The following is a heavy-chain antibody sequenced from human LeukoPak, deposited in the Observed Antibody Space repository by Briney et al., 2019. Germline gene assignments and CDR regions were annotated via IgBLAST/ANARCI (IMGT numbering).Heavy chain of an antibody. CDR2: FDPEHGEM. V-gene: IGHV1-24*01. CDR3: ATGGPWDLLKY. J-gene: IGHJ4*02. D-gene: IGHD3-9*01. CDR1: GDSPTVLS. Sequence: ASGKVSCMLSGDSPTVLSTHWVRQAPGDGLEWMGGFDPEHGEMIYAQKLQGRVTMTEDRSTDTAYMELSSLRSEDTAVYYCATGGPWDLLKYWGQGTLVTVSS.